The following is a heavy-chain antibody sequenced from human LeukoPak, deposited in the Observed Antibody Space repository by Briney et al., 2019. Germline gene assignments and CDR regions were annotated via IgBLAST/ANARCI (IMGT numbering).Heavy chain of an antibody. CDR2: INSDGSST. CDR3: ARDDYGSWDFNY. J-gene: IGHJ4*02. CDR1: GNYW. Sequence: GGSLRLSCAASGNYWMHWVRQAPGKGLVWVSRINSDGSSTSYADSVKGRFTISRDNAKNTLYLQMNSLRAEDTAVYYCARDDYGSWDFNYWGQGTLVTVSS. D-gene: IGHD4-17*01. V-gene: IGHV3-74*01.